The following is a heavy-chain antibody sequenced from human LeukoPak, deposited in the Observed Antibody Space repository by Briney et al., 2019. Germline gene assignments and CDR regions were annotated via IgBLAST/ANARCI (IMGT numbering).Heavy chain of an antibody. J-gene: IGHJ4*02. CDR3: ARVRGGYGDVHFDY. Sequence: SETLSLTCTVSGGSISSYYWSWIRQPAGKGLEWIGRIYTSGSTNYNPSLKSRVTMSVDTSKNQFSLKPSSVTAADTAAYYCARVRGGYGDVHFDYWGQGTLVTVSS. D-gene: IGHD4-17*01. CDR2: IYTSGST. V-gene: IGHV4-4*07. CDR1: GGSISSYY.